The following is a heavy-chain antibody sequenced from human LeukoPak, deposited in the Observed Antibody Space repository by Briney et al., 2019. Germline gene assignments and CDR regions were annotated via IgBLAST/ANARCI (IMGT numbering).Heavy chain of an antibody. D-gene: IGHD2-15*01. Sequence: ASVKVSCKASGGTFSSYAISWVRQAPGQGLEWMGRIIPIFGIANYAQKIQGRVTITADKSTSTAYMELSSLRSEDTAVYYCARDVYCSGGSCVYYYYGMDVWGQGTTVTVSS. CDR2: IIPIFGIA. V-gene: IGHV1-69*04. CDR1: GGTFSSYA. J-gene: IGHJ6*02. CDR3: ARDVYCSGGSCVYYYYGMDV.